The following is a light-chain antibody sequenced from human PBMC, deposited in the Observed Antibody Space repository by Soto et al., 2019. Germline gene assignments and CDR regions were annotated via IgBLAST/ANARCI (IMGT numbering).Light chain of an antibody. CDR1: QSVNSN. J-gene: IGKJ3*01. CDR3: LQYNKWPPFT. CDR2: DAF. Sequence: EIVMTQSPATLSVSPGETATLSCRASQSVNSNLAWYQKRPGQPPRLLIYDAFTRATGTPARFSGSGSGTEFTLPIDSLQSEDFAVYYCLQYNKWPPFTFGPGTKVDIK. V-gene: IGKV3-15*01.